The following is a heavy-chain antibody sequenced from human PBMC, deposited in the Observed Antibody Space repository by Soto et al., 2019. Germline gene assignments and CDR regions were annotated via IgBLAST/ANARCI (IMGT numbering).Heavy chain of an antibody. CDR3: AKGPERGIRRRDV. CDR1: GFTFSSYG. Sequence: QVQLVESGGGVVQPGRSLRLSCAASGFTFSSYGMHWVRQAPGKGLEWVAVISYDGSNKYYADSVKGRFTITRDNSKHTLYLQMNSLRAEDTAVYYCAKGPERGIRRRDVWGQGTTVTVSS. CDR2: ISYDGSNK. J-gene: IGHJ6*02. V-gene: IGHV3-30*18.